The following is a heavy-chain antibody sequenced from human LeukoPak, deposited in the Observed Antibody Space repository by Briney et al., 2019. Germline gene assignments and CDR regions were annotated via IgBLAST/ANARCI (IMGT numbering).Heavy chain of an antibody. D-gene: IGHD3/OR15-3a*01. CDR2: IYYSGST. CDR1: GGSISSGDYY. V-gene: IGHV4-30-4*01. J-gene: IGHJ6*02. Sequence: SQTLSLTRTVSGGSISSGDYYWSWIRQPPGKGLEWIGYIYYSGSTYYNPSLKSRVTISVDTSKNQFSLKLSSVTAADTAVYYCASFGILDSEYYYYYGMDVWGQGTTVTVSS. CDR3: ASFGILDSEYYYYYGMDV.